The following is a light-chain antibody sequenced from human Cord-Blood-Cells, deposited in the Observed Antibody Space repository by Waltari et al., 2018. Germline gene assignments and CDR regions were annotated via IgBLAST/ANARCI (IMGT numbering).Light chain of an antibody. J-gene: IGKJ5*01. CDR2: DAS. V-gene: IGKV3-11*01. Sequence: EIVLTQSPATLSLSPGERATLSCRASQSVSSYLAWYQQKPGQAPRLLIYDASNRATGIPARFSGSGSWTDFTLTSSSLEPEDFAVYYCQQRSNWPSITFGQGTRLEIK. CDR3: QQRSNWPSIT. CDR1: QSVSSY.